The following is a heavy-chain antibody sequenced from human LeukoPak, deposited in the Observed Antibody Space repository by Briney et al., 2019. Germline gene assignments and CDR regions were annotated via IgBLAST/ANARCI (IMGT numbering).Heavy chain of an antibody. V-gene: IGHV3-23*01. CDR1: GFTFSSYA. CDR2: ISGSGGST. J-gene: IGHJ4*02. Sequence: PGGSLRLSCAASGFTFSSYAMSWVRQAPGKGLEWVTAISGSGGSTYYADSVKGRFTISRDNSKNTLYLQMNSLRAEDTAVYYCARTYYDILTSYNLYFDYWGQGTLVTVSS. CDR3: ARTYYDILTSYNLYFDY. D-gene: IGHD3-9*01.